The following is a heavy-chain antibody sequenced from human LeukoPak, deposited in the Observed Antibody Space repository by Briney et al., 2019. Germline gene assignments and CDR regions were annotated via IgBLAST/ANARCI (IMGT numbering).Heavy chain of an antibody. Sequence: SVKVSCKASGGTFSSYAISWVRQAPGQGLEWMGRIIPILGIANYAQKFQGRVTITADRSTSTAYMELSSLRSEDTAVYYCAREGEMATRKYYFDYWGQGTLVTVSS. CDR1: GGTFSSYA. J-gene: IGHJ4*02. CDR3: AREGEMATRKYYFDY. V-gene: IGHV1-69*04. CDR2: IIPILGIA. D-gene: IGHD5-24*01.